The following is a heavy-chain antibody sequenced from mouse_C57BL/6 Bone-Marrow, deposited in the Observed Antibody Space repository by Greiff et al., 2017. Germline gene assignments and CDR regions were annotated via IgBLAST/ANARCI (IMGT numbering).Heavy chain of an antibody. D-gene: IGHD3-1*01. Sequence: QVQLKESGPGLVQPSQSLSITCTVSGFSLTSYGVHWVRQSPGKGLEWLGVIWSGGSTDYNAAFISRLSISKDNSKSQVFFKMNSLQADDTAIYYCATASPVFDVWGTGTTVTVSS. CDR2: IWSGGST. CDR1: GFSLTSYG. CDR3: ATASPVFDV. J-gene: IGHJ1*03. V-gene: IGHV2-2*01.